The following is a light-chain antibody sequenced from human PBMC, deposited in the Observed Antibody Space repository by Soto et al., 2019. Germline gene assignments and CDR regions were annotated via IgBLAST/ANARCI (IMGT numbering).Light chain of an antibody. V-gene: IGKV4-1*01. CDR2: WAS. CDR3: QQYYSTPWT. J-gene: IGKJ1*01. Sequence: DIVMTQSPDSLAVSLGERATINCKSSQSVLYSSNSKNYLAWYQQKPGQPPELLIYWASTRESGVPDRFSGSGSGTDFTLTSSSLQAEDVALYYCQQYYSTPWTFGQGTKVEIK. CDR1: QSVLYSSNSKNY.